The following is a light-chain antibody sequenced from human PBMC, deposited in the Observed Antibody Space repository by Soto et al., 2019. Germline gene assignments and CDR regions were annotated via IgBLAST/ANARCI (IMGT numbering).Light chain of an antibody. V-gene: IGKV3-15*01. J-gene: IGKJ1*01. CDR2: SAS. CDR3: HHYNSWPRGWT. Sequence: ELVMTQSPATPSVSPGKRATLSCSASQSVRIILGRCQQKPGPAPRHLIYSASSRATSIPAKFSGSGSGTEFTLTFCSPQFEYFAVYHCHHYNSWPRGWTGGQVTKVDI. CDR1: QSVRII.